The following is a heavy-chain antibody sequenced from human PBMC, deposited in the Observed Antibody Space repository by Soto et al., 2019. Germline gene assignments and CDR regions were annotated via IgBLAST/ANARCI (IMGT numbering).Heavy chain of an antibody. CDR2: IYPGDSDT. CDR3: ARYIAAAGTIYYYGMDV. D-gene: IGHD6-13*01. Sequence: GESLKISCKGSGYTFTNYWIGWVRQMPGKGLEWMGIIYPGDSDTKYNPSFQGQVTISADKSITTTYLRWTSLKASDTAMYYCARYIAAAGTIYYYGMDVWGQGTTVTVSS. CDR1: GYTFTNYW. V-gene: IGHV5-51*01. J-gene: IGHJ6*02.